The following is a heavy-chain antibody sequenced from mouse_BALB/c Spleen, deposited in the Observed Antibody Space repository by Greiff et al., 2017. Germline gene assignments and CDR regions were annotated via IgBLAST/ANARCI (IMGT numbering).Heavy chain of an antibody. J-gene: IGHJ4*01. CDR1: GYTFTSYW. V-gene: IGHV1-5*01. CDR2: IYPGNSDT. D-gene: IGHD2-2*01. CDR3: TRSGYDGDAMDY. Sequence: EVQLQQSGTVLARPGASVKMSCKASGYTFTSYWMHWVKQRPGQGLEWIGAIYPGNSDTSYNQKFKGKAKLTAVTSTSTAYMVLSSLTNEDSAVYYCTRSGYDGDAMDYWGQGTSVTVSS.